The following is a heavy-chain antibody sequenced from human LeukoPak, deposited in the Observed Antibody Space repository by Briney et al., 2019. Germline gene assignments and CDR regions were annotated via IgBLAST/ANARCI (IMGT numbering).Heavy chain of an antibody. D-gene: IGHD6-6*01. V-gene: IGHV1-69*01. CDR1: GGTFSSYA. Sequence: SVKVSCKASGGTFSSYAISWVRHAPGQGLEWMGWIIPIFGTGNYSQKFQGRVTITGYESRGTAYRELSSLRSEDTAVYYYARALPRGQLDYYYYYMDVWGKGTTVTVSS. J-gene: IGHJ6*03. CDR2: IIPIFGTG. CDR3: ARALPRGQLDYYYYYMDV.